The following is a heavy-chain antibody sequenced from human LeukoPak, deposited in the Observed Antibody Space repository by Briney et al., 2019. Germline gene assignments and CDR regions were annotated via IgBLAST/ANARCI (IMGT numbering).Heavy chain of an antibody. D-gene: IGHD5-24*01. V-gene: IGHV3-23*01. Sequence: PGGSLRLSCAASGFTFSSYAMSWVRQAPGKGLEWVSAISGSGGSTYYADSVKGRFTISRDNSKNTLYLQMNSLRAEDAAVYYCAKGTGWRDGYNYDYWGQGTLVTVSS. CDR3: AKGTGWRDGYNYDY. CDR2: ISGSGGST. CDR1: GFTFSSYA. J-gene: IGHJ4*02.